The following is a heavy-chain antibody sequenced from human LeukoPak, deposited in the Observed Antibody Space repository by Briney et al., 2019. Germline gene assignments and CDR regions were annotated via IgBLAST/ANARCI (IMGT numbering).Heavy chain of an antibody. V-gene: IGHV3-74*01. J-gene: IGHJ6*03. CDR3: ARVLKRASGSYSGYHYYYYMDV. CDR1: GFTFSSYW. Sequence: GGSLRLSCAASGFTFSSYWMHWVRQAPGKGLVWVSRINSDGSSTSYADSVKGRFTISRDNAKNTLYLQMNSLRAEDTAVYYCARVLKRASGSYSGYHYYYYMDVWGKGTTVTISS. CDR2: INSDGSST. D-gene: IGHD3-10*01.